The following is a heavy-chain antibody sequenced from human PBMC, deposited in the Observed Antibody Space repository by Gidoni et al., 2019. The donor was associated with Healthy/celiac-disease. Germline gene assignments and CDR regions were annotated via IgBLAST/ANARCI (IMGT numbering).Heavy chain of an antibody. CDR3: ANYDPFDY. J-gene: IGHJ4*02. D-gene: IGHD4-17*01. CDR1: GYTCTGYY. Sequence: QVQLGRSGAEVKKPGAAVTVSCKASGYTCTGYYMPGMRQAPGPGREWMGWINPNSGGTNDAQKFQGMVTMTRDTSISTADMELSRLRSDDTAVYYCANYDPFDYWGQGTLVTVSS. V-gene: IGHV1-2*02. CDR2: INPNSGGT.